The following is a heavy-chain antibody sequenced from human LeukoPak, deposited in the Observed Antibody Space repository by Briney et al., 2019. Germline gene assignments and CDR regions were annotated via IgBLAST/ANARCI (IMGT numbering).Heavy chain of an antibody. CDR3: AVSGCSSTSCYLRGFDS. V-gene: IGHV4-34*01. CDR1: GGSFSGYY. Sequence: SETLSLTCAVYGGSFSGYYWSWIRQPPGKGLEWIGEINHSGSTNYNPSLKSRVTISVDTSKNQFSLKLSSVTAADTAVYYCAVSGCSSTSCYLRGFDSWGQGTLVTVSS. CDR2: INHSGST. D-gene: IGHD2-2*01. J-gene: IGHJ5*01.